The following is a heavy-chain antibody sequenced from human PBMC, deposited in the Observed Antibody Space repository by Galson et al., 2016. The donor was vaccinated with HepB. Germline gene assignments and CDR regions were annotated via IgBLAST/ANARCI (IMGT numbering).Heavy chain of an antibody. CDR1: GFTFTNYW. Sequence: SLRLSCAASGFTFTNYWMHWVRQAPGRGLVWVSRINSDGSTTTYADSVKGRFTIPRDNAKNTLYLQMNSLRAEDTAVYYCTRGLGYCSGGSCHSLDYWGQGVLVTVSS. V-gene: IGHV3-74*01. D-gene: IGHD2-15*01. CDR3: TRGLGYCSGGSCHSLDY. J-gene: IGHJ4*02. CDR2: INSDGSTT.